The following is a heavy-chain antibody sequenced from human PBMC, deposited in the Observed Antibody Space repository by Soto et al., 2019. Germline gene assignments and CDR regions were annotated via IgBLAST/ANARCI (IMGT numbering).Heavy chain of an antibody. V-gene: IGHV3-21*01. CDR3: ARGLSRKMEQWLVEAFDY. D-gene: IGHD6-19*01. Sequence: EVQLVESGGGLVKPGGSLRLSCAASGFTFSSYSMNWVRQAPGKGLEWVSSISSSSSYIYYADSVKGRFTISRDNAKNSLYLQMNSLRAEDTAVYYCARGLSRKMEQWLVEAFDYWGQGTLVTVSS. CDR1: GFTFSSYS. CDR2: ISSSSSYI. J-gene: IGHJ4*02.